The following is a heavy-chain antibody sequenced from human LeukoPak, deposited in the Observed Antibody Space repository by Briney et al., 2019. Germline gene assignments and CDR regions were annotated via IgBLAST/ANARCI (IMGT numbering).Heavy chain of an antibody. CDR1: GCTFSSYG. CDR3: ARGLRYFDWLEGWFDP. V-gene: IGHV3-30*02. CDR2: IRYDGSNK. Sequence: GGSLRLSCAASGCTFSSYGMHWVRQAPGKGLEWVAFIRYDGSNKYYADSVKGRFTISRDNSKNTLYLQMNSLRAEDTAVYYCARGLRYFDWLEGWFDPWGQGTLVTVSS. J-gene: IGHJ5*02. D-gene: IGHD3-9*01.